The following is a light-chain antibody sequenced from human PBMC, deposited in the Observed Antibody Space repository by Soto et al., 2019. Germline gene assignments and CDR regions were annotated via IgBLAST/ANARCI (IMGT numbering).Light chain of an antibody. CDR3: QQRSNWPPVIT. J-gene: IGKJ5*01. Sequence: DILLTQSPATLSLSPGERATLSCRASQSFSGYLAWYQQKPGQAPRLLIYDASKRATGIPARFSGRGSGTDFTLTISSLEPEDFAVYDCQQRSNWPPVITFGQGTRLEIK. CDR1: QSFSGY. CDR2: DAS. V-gene: IGKV3-11*01.